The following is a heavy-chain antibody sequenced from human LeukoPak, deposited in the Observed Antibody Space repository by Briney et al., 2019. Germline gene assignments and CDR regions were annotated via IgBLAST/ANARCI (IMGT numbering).Heavy chain of an antibody. V-gene: IGHV1-69*13. CDR1: GGTFSSYA. CDR3: ARPTSRNAFDI. J-gene: IGHJ3*02. Sequence: ASVKVSCKASGGTFSSYAISWVRQAPGQGLEWVGGIIPIFGTANYAQKFQGRVTITADESTSTAYMELSSLRSEDTAVYCCARPTSRNAFDIWGQGTMVTVSS. CDR2: IIPIFGTA.